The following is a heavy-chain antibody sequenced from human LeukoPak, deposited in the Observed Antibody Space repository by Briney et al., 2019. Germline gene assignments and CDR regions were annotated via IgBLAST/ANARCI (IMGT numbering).Heavy chain of an antibody. CDR1: RFTFRNYA. Sequence: GGSLRLSCGASRFTFRNYAMNWVRQAPGKGLEWISYISSSTSTMYYADSVKGRFTISRDNARNSLYLQMNSLRAEDTAVYYCAKDNSVVLRNDAFDIWGQGTMVTVSS. CDR2: ISSSTSTM. V-gene: IGHV3-48*04. D-gene: IGHD3-22*01. J-gene: IGHJ3*02. CDR3: AKDNSVVLRNDAFDI.